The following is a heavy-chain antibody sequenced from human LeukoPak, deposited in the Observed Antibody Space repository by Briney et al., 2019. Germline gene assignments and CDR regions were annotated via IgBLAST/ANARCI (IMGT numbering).Heavy chain of an antibody. Sequence: ASVKVSCKASGYTFTGYYMHWVRQAPGQGLEWMGRINPNSGGTNYAQKFQGRVTMTRDTSISTAYMELSRLRSDDTAVYYCAREGAVALKHFDLWGQGTLVTVSS. CDR2: INPNSGGT. CDR1: GYTFTGYY. V-gene: IGHV1-2*06. D-gene: IGHD6-19*01. CDR3: AREGAVALKHFDL. J-gene: IGHJ4*02.